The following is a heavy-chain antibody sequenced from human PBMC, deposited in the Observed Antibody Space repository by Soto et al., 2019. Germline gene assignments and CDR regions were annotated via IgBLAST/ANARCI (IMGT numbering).Heavy chain of an antibody. CDR1: GGSISSGGYS. J-gene: IGHJ5*02. V-gene: IGHV4-30-2*01. CDR2: IYHSGST. D-gene: IGHD6-6*01. CDR3: ARVGGLRAARPGFHWFDP. Sequence: SETLSLTCAVSGGSISSGGYSWSWIRQPPGKGLEWIGYIYHSGSTYYNPSLKSRVTISVDRSKNQFSLKLSSVTAADTAVYYCARVGGLRAARPGFHWFDPWGQGTLVTVSS.